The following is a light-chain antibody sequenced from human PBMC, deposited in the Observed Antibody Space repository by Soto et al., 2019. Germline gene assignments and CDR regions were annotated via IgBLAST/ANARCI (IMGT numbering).Light chain of an antibody. J-gene: IGKJ1*01. CDR2: AIS. CDR3: QHYGTSRWT. V-gene: IGKV3-20*01. Sequence: IVLTQSPGTLSLSPGERATLSCRSSETVTDRQLAWYQQKPGQAPRLLFFAISSRVAGIPDRFSASGAGTDFTLTISRLEPEDFAMYYCQHYGTSRWTFARGTKVEVQ. CDR1: ETVTDRQ.